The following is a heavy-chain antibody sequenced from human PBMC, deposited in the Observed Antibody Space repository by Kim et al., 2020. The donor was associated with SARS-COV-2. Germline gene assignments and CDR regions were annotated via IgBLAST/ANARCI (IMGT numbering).Heavy chain of an antibody. CDR2: IYYSGST. V-gene: IGHV4-39*01. CDR1: GGSISSSSYY. Sequence: SETLSLTCTVSGGSISSSSYYWGWIRQPPGKGLEWIGSIYYSGSTYYNPSLKSRVTISVDTSKNQFSLKLSSVTAADTAVYYCARHGRKAPPYSSSSGGPEFDYWGQGTLVTVSS. D-gene: IGHD6-6*01. CDR3: ARHGRKAPPYSSSSGGPEFDY. J-gene: IGHJ4*02.